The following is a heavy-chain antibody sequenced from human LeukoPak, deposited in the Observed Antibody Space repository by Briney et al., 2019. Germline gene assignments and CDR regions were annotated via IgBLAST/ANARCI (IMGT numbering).Heavy chain of an antibody. V-gene: IGHV1-46*01. Sequence: SSVKVSCKASGYTFTSYYLLWVRQAPGQGLKWMGIIHPTVGDTTYAQKFQGRVTMTRDMSTGTVYMNLSSLRSEDTAVYYCARYGFGSVGQGGWHAFDIWGQGTTVTVSS. CDR3: ARYGFGSVGQGGWHAFDI. CDR2: IHPTVGDT. D-gene: IGHD3-3*01. J-gene: IGHJ3*02. CDR1: GYTFTSYY.